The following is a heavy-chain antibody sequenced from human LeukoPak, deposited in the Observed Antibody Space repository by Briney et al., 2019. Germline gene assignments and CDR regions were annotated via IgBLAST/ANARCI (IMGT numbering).Heavy chain of an antibody. CDR3: ARMQYCSGGSCNWFDP. Sequence: SQTLSLTCAVSGGSISSGGYSWSWIRQPPGKGLEWIGYMFYSGDTYYNPSLKSRVNISVDMSKNQFSLKLSSVTAADTAVYYCARMQYCSGGSCNWFDPWGQGTLVTVSS. J-gene: IGHJ5*02. D-gene: IGHD2-15*01. CDR2: MFYSGDT. CDR1: GGSISSGGYS. V-gene: IGHV4-30-4*07.